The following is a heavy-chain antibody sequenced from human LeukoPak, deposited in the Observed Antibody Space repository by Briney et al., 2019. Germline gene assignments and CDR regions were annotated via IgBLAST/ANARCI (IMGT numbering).Heavy chain of an antibody. CDR3: ARYGITIVRGGKYYFDS. CDR1: GGSISVDF. D-gene: IGHD3-10*01. CDR2: VHYSGST. V-gene: IGHV4-59*08. J-gene: IGHJ4*02. Sequence: PSETLSLTCTVSGGSISVDFWSGIRQPPGKRLEWIGDVHYSGSTNYNPSLNSRVTLSVDTSKSQFSLRLRSVTAEDTAVYYCARYGITIVRGGKYYFDSWGQGTLVTVSS.